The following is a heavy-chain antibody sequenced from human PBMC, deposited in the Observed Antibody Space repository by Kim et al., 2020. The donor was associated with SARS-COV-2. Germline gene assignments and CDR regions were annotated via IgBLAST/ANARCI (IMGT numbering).Heavy chain of an antibody. CDR1: GGTFSSYA. D-gene: IGHD3-9*01. V-gene: IGHV1-69*13. CDR3: ARDMSRGYDILTGYYRSGGWFDP. Sequence: SVKVSCKASGGTFSSYAINWVRQAPGQGLEWMGGIIPIFGTANYAQKFQGRVTITADESTSTAYMELSSLRSEDTAVYYCARDMSRGYDILTGYYRSGGWFDPWGQGTLVTVSS. J-gene: IGHJ5*02. CDR2: IIPIFGTA.